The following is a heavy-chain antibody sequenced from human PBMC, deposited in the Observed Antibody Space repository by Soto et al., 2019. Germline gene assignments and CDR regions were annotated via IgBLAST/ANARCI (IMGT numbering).Heavy chain of an antibody. J-gene: IGHJ5*02. V-gene: IGHV3-23*01. CDR1: GFTFSSYA. Sequence: GGSLRLSCAASGFTFSSYAVSWVRQAPGKGLEWVSAISGSGGSTYYADSVKGRFTISRDNSKNTLYLQMNSLGAGDTAVYYCAKEVVVVPAAYDIDWFDPWGQGTLVTVSS. CDR2: ISGSGGST. D-gene: IGHD2-2*01. CDR3: AKEVVVVPAAYDIDWFDP.